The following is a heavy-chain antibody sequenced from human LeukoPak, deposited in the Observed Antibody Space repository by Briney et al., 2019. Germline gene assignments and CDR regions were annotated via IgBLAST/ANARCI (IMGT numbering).Heavy chain of an antibody. CDR1: GFTFSSYA. CDR2: ISTSGGRT. CDR3: ARGFRALDI. J-gene: IGHJ3*02. V-gene: IGHV3-23*01. Sequence: GGSLRLSCAASGFTFSSYAMTWVRQAPGQGLEGVSTISTSGGRTYYANSVKGRFTISRDNSKNTLYLQMNSLRAEDTALYFCARGFRALDIWGQGTLVTVSS.